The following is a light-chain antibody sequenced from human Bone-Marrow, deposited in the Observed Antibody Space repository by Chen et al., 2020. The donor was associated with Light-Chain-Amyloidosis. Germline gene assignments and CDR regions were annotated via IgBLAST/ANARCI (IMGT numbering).Light chain of an antibody. J-gene: IGKJ4*01. CDR2: GSS. CDR1: QTISSNY. V-gene: IGKV3-20*01. Sequence: EIVLTQSPGTLSLSPGEGANLSCRASQTISSNYLTWYQQKFCRAPRLLIYGSSSRATGIPDRFTGSGSGTDFTLTINRLEPEDFAMYYCQQYGTSPLTFGGGTKVEIK. CDR3: QQYGTSPLT.